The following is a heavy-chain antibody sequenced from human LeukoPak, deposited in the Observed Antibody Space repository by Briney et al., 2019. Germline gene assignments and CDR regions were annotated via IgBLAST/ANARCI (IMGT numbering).Heavy chain of an antibody. CDR1: GGSIRSSDYY. CDR3: ASSRYSTYYYYIDV. Sequence: SETLSLTCTVSGGSIRSSDYYWGWIRQPPGKGLEWSGSIYYSGNTDYNPSLKSRVTISVDTSKNQFSLKLSSVTAADTAVYYCASSRYSTYYYYIDVWGKGTTVTVSS. D-gene: IGHD6-13*01. J-gene: IGHJ6*03. CDR2: IYYSGNT. V-gene: IGHV4-39*07.